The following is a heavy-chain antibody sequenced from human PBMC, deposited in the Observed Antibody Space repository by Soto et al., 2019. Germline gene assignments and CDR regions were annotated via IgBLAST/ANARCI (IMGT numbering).Heavy chain of an antibody. CDR2: INSDGSST. CDR1: GFTFSSYW. J-gene: IGHJ5*02. Sequence: GGSLRLSCAASGFTFSSYWMHWVRQAPGKGLVWVSRINSDGSSTSYADSVKGRFTISRDNAKNTLYLQMNSLRAEDTAVYYCARVTKLKWGFDPWGQGTLVTVSS. V-gene: IGHV3-74*01. CDR3: ARVTKLKWGFDP. D-gene: IGHD2-15*01.